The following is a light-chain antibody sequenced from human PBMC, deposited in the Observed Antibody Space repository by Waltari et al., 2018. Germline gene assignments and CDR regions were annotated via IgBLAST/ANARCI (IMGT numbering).Light chain of an antibody. Sequence: EIVLTQSPATLSLSPGERATLSCRASQSVRSYLAWYQQKPGQAPRLLIYDTSNRASGIPARFSGSGSGTDFSLSISSLEPEDFAVYYCQQSYTTAYTFGQGTKLEIK. CDR1: QSVRSY. CDR2: DTS. V-gene: IGKV3-11*01. J-gene: IGKJ2*01. CDR3: QQSYTTAYT.